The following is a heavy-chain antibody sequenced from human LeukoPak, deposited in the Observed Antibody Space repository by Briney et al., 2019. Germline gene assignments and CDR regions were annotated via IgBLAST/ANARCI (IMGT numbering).Heavy chain of an antibody. V-gene: IGHV3-74*01. CDR2: IESDGTST. Sequence: GGSLILSCAASGFTFTTSWMHWFRQAPGKGLVWVSRIESDGTSTTYADSVKGRITISRDNAKNTLYLQMNSLRAEDTAVYYCARDQYSSTWYRGAFDVWGQGTMVSVSS. D-gene: IGHD6-13*01. CDR1: GFTFTTSW. CDR3: ARDQYSSTWYRGAFDV. J-gene: IGHJ3*01.